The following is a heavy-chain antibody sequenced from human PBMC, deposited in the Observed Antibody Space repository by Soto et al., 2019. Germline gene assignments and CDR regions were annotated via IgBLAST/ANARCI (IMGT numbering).Heavy chain of an antibody. CDR2: ISYDGSNK. CDR3: AKCRAAGTGYYYGMDV. D-gene: IGHD6-13*01. Sequence: GGSLRLSCAASGFTFSSYGMHWVRQAPGKGLEWVAVISYDGSNKYYADSVKGRFTISRDNSKNTLYLQMNSLRAEDTAVYYCAKCRAAGTGYYYGMDVWGQGTTVTVSS. CDR1: GFTFSSYG. V-gene: IGHV3-30*18. J-gene: IGHJ6*02.